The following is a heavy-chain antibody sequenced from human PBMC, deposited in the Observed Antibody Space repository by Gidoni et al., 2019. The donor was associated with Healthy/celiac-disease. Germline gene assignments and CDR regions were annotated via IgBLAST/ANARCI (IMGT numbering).Heavy chain of an antibody. V-gene: IGHV1-69*01. D-gene: IGHD3-16*01. J-gene: IGHJ4*02. CDR1: GGTFSSYA. CDR3: ARTEYDDYVWGSLDY. Sequence: QVQLVPSGAEVKQPGYAGTVAGTASGGTFSSYAISWVRQDPGQGLEWMGVIIHIFGTANYAQKFQGRVTITGDESTSTAYMELSSLRSEDTAVYYCARTEYDDYVWGSLDYWGQGTLVTVSS. CDR2: IIHIFGTA.